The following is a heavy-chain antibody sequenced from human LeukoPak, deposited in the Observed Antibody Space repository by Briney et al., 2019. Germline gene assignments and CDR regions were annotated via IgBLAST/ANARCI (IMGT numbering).Heavy chain of an antibody. CDR2: IYHSGST. CDR1: GGSISSSSYY. V-gene: IGHV4-39*07. CDR3: ARVGSHKAFDI. D-gene: IGHD2-15*01. J-gene: IGHJ3*02. Sequence: SETLSLTCTVSGGSISSSSYYWGWIRQPPGKGLEWIGSIYHSGSTNYYPSLKTRVTISVDKSKNQFSLKLSSVTAADTAVYYCARVGSHKAFDIWGQGTMVTVSS.